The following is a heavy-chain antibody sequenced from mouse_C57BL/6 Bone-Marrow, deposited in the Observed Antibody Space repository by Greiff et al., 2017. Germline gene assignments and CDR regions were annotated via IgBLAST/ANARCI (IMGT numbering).Heavy chain of an antibody. CDR2: IDPENGDT. Sequence: EVQLQQSGAELVRPGASVKLSCTASGFNIKDDYMHWVKQRPEQGLEWIGWIDPENGDTEYASKFQGKATIPADTSSNTAYLQLSSLTSEDTAVYYCTTGLPRDFDYWGQGTTLTVSS. CDR3: TTGLPRDFDY. D-gene: IGHD3-3*01. V-gene: IGHV14-4*01. J-gene: IGHJ2*01. CDR1: GFNIKDDY.